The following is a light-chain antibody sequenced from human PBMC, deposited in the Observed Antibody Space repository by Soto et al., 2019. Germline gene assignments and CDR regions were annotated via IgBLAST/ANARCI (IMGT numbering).Light chain of an antibody. CDR2: DAS. V-gene: IGKV1-13*02. CDR1: QGISSA. Sequence: AIQLTQSPSSLSASVGDRVTITCRASQGISSALAWYQQKPGKAPKLLIYDASSLESGIPSRISGSGSWTDFIFTICSLQPEDFATYYCQQFNSYPPFGGGTKVDIK. CDR3: QQFNSYPP. J-gene: IGKJ4*01.